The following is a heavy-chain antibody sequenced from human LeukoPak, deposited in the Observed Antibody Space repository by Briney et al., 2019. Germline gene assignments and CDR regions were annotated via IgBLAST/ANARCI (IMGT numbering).Heavy chain of an antibody. D-gene: IGHD2-2*01. CDR1: GGSFSGYY. J-gene: IGHJ6*02. Sequence: SETLSLTCAVYGGSFSGYYWSWIRQPPGKGLEWIGEISHSGSTNYNPSLKSRVTISVDTSKNQFSLKLSSVTAADTAVYYCARGRPKGVVVPAGGMDVWGQGTTVTVSS. CDR3: ARGRPKGVVVPAGGMDV. CDR2: ISHSGST. V-gene: IGHV4-34*01.